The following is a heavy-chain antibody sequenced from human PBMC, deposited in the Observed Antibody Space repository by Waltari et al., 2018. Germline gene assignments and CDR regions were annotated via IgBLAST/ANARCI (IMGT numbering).Heavy chain of an antibody. D-gene: IGHD3-10*01. J-gene: IGHJ4*02. CDR1: GFTFSIHS. V-gene: IGHV3-21*04. CDR3: VGTDYVSGTNRLQSFV. CDR2: IRRRGTRM. Sequence: EVQLVESGGGLVKPGGSLRLTCAASGFTFSIHSMNWVRQGPGKGLVWVSSIRRRGTRMYYADSLKGRFTISRDNSKNSLFLQMNSLRPEDTAMYYCVGTDYVSGTNRLQSFVWGQGALVTVSS.